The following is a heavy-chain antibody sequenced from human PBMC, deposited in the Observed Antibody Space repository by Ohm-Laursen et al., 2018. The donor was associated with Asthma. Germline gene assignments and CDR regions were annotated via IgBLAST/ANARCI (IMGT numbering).Heavy chain of an antibody. CDR2: IFYNGSN. D-gene: IGHD5-12*01. J-gene: IGHJ6*02. CDR3: ARDGGGYGVNCYYYGMDV. CDR1: GDSINSDDYY. V-gene: IGHV4-30-4*01. Sequence: TLSLTCTVFGDSINSDDYYWRWVRQPPGKGLEWIGFIFYNGSNSYNPSLRSRVAISIDTSKNQFSLKVTSVIAADTAVYFCARDGGGYGVNCYYYGMDVWGQGTTVSVSS.